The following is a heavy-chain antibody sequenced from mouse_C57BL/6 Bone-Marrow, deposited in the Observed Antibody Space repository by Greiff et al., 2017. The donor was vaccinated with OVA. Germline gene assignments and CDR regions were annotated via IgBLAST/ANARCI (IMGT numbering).Heavy chain of an antibody. V-gene: IGHV1-81*01. CDR1: GYTFTSYG. CDR2: IYPRSGNT. J-gene: IGHJ3*01. D-gene: IGHD2-2*01. Sequence: QVQLQQSGAELARPGASVKLSCKASGYTFTSYGISWVKQRTGQGLEWIGEIYPRSGNTYYNEKFKGKATLTADKSSSTAYMELRSLTSEDSAVYFCARVGIGYDFAWFAYWGQGTLVTVSA. CDR3: ARVGIGYDFAWFAY.